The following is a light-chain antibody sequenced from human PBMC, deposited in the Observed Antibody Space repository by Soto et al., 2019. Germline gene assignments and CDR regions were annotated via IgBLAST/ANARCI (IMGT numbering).Light chain of an antibody. V-gene: IGKV3-11*01. CDR1: QSISSY. CDR2: DAS. CDR3: QKYNSAPWT. J-gene: IGKJ1*01. Sequence: EIVLTQSPATLSLSPGERATLSFRASQSISSYLVWYQQKPGQAPRLLIYDASNRATGIPSRFSGSGSGTDFTLTISSLQPEDVATYYCQKYNSAPWTFGQGTKVDIK.